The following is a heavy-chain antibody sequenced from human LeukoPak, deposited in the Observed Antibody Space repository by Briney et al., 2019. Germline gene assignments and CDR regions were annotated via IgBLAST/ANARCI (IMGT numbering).Heavy chain of an antibody. Sequence: GGSLRLSCAASGFTFSSYSMNWVRQAPGKGLEWVSYISSSSSTIYYADSVKGRFTISRDNAKNSLYLQMNSLRAEDTAVYYCAKDHPYQLLSGLLDYWGQGTLVTVSS. V-gene: IGHV3-48*01. CDR3: AKDHPYQLLSGLLDY. CDR1: GFTFSSYS. CDR2: ISSSSSTI. J-gene: IGHJ4*02. D-gene: IGHD2-2*01.